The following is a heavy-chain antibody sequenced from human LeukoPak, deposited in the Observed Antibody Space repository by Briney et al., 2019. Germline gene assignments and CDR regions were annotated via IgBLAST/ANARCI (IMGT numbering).Heavy chain of an antibody. CDR1: GYTFTGYY. D-gene: IGHD4-11*01. CDR2: IIPIFGTA. Sequence: ASVKVSCKASGYTFTGYYMHRVRQAPGQGLEWMGGIIPIFGTANYAQKFQGRVTITADESTSAAYMELSSLRSEDTAVYYCASRATVTTDRFWFDPWGQGTLVTVSS. V-gene: IGHV1-69*13. J-gene: IGHJ5*02. CDR3: ASRATVTTDRFWFDP.